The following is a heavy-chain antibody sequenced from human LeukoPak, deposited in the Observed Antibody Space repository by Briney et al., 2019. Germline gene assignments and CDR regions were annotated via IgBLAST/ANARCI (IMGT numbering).Heavy chain of an antibody. V-gene: IGHV4-59*01. Sequence: PSETLSLTCTVSGGSIRSYYWSWSRQPPGKGLEWIGYIHYSGSTNYNPSLKSRVTISVDTSKNQFSLKLRSVTAADTAVYYCAREPGATGFDYWGQGTLVTVSS. J-gene: IGHJ4*02. CDR2: IHYSGST. CDR1: GGSIRSYY. D-gene: IGHD1-26*01. CDR3: AREPGATGFDY.